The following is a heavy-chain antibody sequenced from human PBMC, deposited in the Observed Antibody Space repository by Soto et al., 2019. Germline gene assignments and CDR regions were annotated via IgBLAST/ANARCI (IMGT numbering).Heavy chain of an antibody. CDR3: AKALLLFFGDSPNFYYGMDV. Sequence: EVQLLESGGGLVQPGGSLRLSCAASGFTFSSYALSWVRQAPGKGLEWVAAVSDRDDRAYYAESVKGRFTISRDNSKTTLFLQMNSLRTEDTAVYHCAKALLLFFGDSPNFYYGMDVWGQGTAVTVSS. CDR1: GFTFSSYA. V-gene: IGHV3-23*01. D-gene: IGHD2-21*02. CDR2: VSDRDDRA. J-gene: IGHJ6*02.